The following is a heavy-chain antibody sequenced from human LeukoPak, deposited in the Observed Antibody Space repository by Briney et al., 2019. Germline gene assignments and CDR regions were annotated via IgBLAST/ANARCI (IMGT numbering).Heavy chain of an antibody. CDR3: ARDSRTASYYYDSSAPGY. CDR2: ISYDGSNK. V-gene: IGHV3-30-3*01. D-gene: IGHD3-22*01. CDR1: GFTFSSYA. J-gene: IGHJ4*02. Sequence: GGSLRLSCAASGFTFSSYAMHWVRQAPGKGLEWVAAISYDGSNKYYADSVKGRFTISRDNSKNTLYLQMNSLRAEDTAVYYCARDSRTASYYYDSSAPGYWGQGTLVTVSS.